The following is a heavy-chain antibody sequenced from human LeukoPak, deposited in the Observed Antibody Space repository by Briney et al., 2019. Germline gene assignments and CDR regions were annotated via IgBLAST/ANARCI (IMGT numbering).Heavy chain of an antibody. CDR2: ISGSGGST. Sequence: GGSLRLSCAASGFTFSSYAMSWVRQAPGKGLEWVSAISGSGGSTYYADSVKGRFTISRDNSKNTLYLQMNSLGAEDTSMYYCAKAFGYSDYEDWGQGTLVTVSA. V-gene: IGHV3-23*01. CDR1: GFTFSSYA. J-gene: IGHJ4*02. D-gene: IGHD5-12*01. CDR3: AKAFGYSDYED.